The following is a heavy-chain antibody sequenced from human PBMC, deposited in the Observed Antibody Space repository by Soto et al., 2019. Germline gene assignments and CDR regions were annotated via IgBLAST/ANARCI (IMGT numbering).Heavy chain of an antibody. CDR3: ARTPGDGYKDC. D-gene: IGHD5-12*01. V-gene: IGHV4-59*11. J-gene: IGHJ4*02. CDR1: GGSMSSHY. Sequence: QVQLQESGPGLVTPSETLSLTCTVSGGSMSSHYWSWIRQPPGKGLDWIGYIHYSGHTNYNPSLKSRITISVDTSMNQFSLRLNSVTAADTAVYYCARTPGDGYKDCWGQGTLVTVSS. CDR2: IHYSGHT.